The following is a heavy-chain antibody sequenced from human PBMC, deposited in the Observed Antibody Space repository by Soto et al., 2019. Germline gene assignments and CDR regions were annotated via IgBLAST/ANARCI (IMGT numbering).Heavy chain of an antibody. CDR2: INPHSGGA. CDR3: ARSSTYNFDSSGYYDY. J-gene: IGHJ4*02. CDR1: GYTFTGHY. Sequence: QVPLVQSGAEVKKPGASVKVSCKASGYTFTGHYMHWVRQAPGQGLEWMAWINPHSGGANYAQNFQGRVTLTRDASISTAYMDLRRLTYDDAAVYYCARSSTYNFDSSGYYDYWGQGTLVTVSS. V-gene: IGHV1-2*02. D-gene: IGHD3-22*01.